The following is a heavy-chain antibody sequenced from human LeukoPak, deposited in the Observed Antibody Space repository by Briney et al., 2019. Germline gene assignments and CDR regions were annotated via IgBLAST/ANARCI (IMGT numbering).Heavy chain of an antibody. CDR1: GGSISSYY. CDR2: IYYSGST. V-gene: IGHV4-59*01. D-gene: IGHD3-22*01. CDR3: ARMGADSSGYSPDAFDI. J-gene: IGHJ3*02. Sequence: SETRSLTCTVSGGSISSYYWSWIRQPPGKGLEWIGYIYYSGSTNYNPSLKSRVTISVDTSKNQFSLKLSSVTAADTAVYYCARMGADSSGYSPDAFDIWGQGTMVTVSS.